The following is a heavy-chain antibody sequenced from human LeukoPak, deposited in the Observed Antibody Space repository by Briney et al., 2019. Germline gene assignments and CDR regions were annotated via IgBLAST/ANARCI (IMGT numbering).Heavy chain of an antibody. CDR1: GYIFSDYW. D-gene: IGHD5-18*01. CDR3: ARQKSGYNYTYYYYMDV. CDR2: IYPGDSET. V-gene: IGHV5-51*01. J-gene: IGHJ6*03. Sequence: GESLKISCKAFGYIFSDYWIGWVRQMPGKGLEWMGIIYPGDSETKYSPSFQGQVTISADKSISTASLQWSSLKASDTAMYYCARQKSGYNYTYYYYMDVWGKGTTVTVSS.